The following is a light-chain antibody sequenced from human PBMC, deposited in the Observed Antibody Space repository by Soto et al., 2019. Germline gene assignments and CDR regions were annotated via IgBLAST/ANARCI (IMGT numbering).Light chain of an antibody. CDR1: QNLGTLY. CDR2: SAS. V-gene: IGKV3-20*01. CDR3: QQYAGSPRT. J-gene: IGKJ1*01. Sequence: IGMTQSPATLSVSPGEIGTLSCRASQNLGTLYLAWFQQKSGQAPRLLIYSASRRATGIPDRFTGSGSGTDFTLTINRVEPEDFAVYFCQQYAGSPRTFGQGTKV.